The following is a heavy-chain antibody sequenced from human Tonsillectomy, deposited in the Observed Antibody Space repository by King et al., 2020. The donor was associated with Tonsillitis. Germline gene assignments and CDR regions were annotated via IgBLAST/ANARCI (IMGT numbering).Heavy chain of an antibody. CDR1: GYTFTGYY. V-gene: IGHV1-2*06. CDR2: INSNRGGT. CDR3: ARGGSEKECHLNY. Sequence: QLVQSGAEVKKPGASVKVSCKASGYTFTGYYMHWVRQAPGQGLEWMGRINSNRGGTNYAQKFQGRVTMTRDTSIRTAYMELSSLRSDDTAVYYCARGGSEKECHLNYWGKGTLATVPS. J-gene: IGHJ4*02. D-gene: IGHD1-26*01.